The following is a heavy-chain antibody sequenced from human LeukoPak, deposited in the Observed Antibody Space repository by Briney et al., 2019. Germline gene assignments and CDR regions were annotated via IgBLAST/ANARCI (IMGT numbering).Heavy chain of an antibody. CDR1: GFTFSSYG. D-gene: IGHD4-17*01. V-gene: IGHV3-33*01. CDR3: ARENAPYGHYYYYGMDV. CDR2: IWYGGSNK. Sequence: GGSLRLSCAASGFTFSSYGMHWVRQAPGKGLEWVAVIWYGGSNKYYADSVKGRFTISRDNSKNTLYLQMNSLRAEDTAVYYCARENAPYGHYYYYGMDVWGQGTTVTVSS. J-gene: IGHJ6*02.